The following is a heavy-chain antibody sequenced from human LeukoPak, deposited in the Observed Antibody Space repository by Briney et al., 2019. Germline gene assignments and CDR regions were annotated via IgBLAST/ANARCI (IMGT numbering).Heavy chain of an antibody. CDR3: ARERGHELRFLEWWEESDEEGIDY. D-gene: IGHD3-3*01. V-gene: IGHV4-61*02. J-gene: IGHJ4*02. CDR2: IYTSGST. Sequence: SETLSLTCTVSGGSISSGSYYWSWIRQPAGKGLEWIGRIYTSGSTNYNPSLKSRVTISVDTSKNQFSLKLSSVTAADTAVYYCARERGHELRFLEWWEESDEEGIDYWGQGTLVTVSS. CDR1: GGSISSGSYY.